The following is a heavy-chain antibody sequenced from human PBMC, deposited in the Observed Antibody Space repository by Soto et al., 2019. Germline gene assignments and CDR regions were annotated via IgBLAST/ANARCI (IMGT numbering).Heavy chain of an antibody. CDR1: GSTFTGYY. CDR2: INPNSGGT. V-gene: IGHV1-2*04. J-gene: IGHJ6*02. D-gene: IGHD2-15*01. Sequence: ASVKVSCKASGSTFTGYYMHWVRQAPGQGLEWMGWINPNSGGTNYAQKFQGWVTMTRDTSISTAYMELSRLRSDDTAVYYCARDERLRVVVVAASDGMDVWGQGTTVTVSS. CDR3: ARDERLRVVVVAASDGMDV.